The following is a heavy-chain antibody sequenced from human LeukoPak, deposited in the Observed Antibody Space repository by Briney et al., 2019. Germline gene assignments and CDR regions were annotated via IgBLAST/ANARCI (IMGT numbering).Heavy chain of an antibody. Sequence: PGGSLRLSCAASGFTFNNYAMNWVRQAPGKGLQWVSGISGSGGSTYFADSVKGRFTISRDNSKNTLYLQMNSLRAEDTAVYYCAKDDRPFTMIVVGDYGMDVWGQGTTVTVSS. J-gene: IGHJ6*02. CDR2: ISGSGGST. CDR1: GFTFNNYA. D-gene: IGHD3-22*01. V-gene: IGHV3-23*01. CDR3: AKDDRPFTMIVVGDYGMDV.